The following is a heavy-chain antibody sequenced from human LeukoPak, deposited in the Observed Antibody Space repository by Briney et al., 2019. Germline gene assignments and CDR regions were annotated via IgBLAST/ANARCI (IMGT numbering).Heavy chain of an antibody. Sequence: ASVKVSCKASGYTFTGYYMHWVRQAPGQGLEWMGWINPNSGGTNYAQKFQGRVTMTRDTSISTAYMELSRLRSDDTAVYYCAREGIAAAGSLYNWFDHWGQGTLVTVSS. D-gene: IGHD6-13*01. CDR2: INPNSGGT. CDR1: GYTFTGYY. CDR3: AREGIAAAGSLYNWFDH. V-gene: IGHV1-2*02. J-gene: IGHJ5*02.